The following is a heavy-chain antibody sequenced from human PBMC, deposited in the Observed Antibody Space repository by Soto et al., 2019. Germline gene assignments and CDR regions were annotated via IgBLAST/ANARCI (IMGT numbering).Heavy chain of an antibody. CDR3: ARHRNWKVDY. D-gene: IGHD1-1*01. CDR1: GGSISSYY. CDR2: AYYSEST. Sequence: SETLSLTCTVSGGSISSYYWNWIRQPPGRGLEWIGSAYYSESTYYNPSLKSRVTISVDTSKNQFSLKVSSVTAADTAVYYCARHRNWKVDYWGQGTLVTVSS. V-gene: IGHV4-39*01. J-gene: IGHJ4*02.